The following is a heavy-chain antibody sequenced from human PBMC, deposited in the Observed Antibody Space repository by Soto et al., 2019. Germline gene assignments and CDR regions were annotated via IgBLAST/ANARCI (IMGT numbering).Heavy chain of an antibody. J-gene: IGHJ6*02. CDR3: ARWPQPRYTADPYAVDV. D-gene: IGHD3-16*02. CDR2: IVPSLDTT. CDR1: GGTFSSSG. Sequence: QVHLVQSGTEVKKPGSSVKVSCKASGGTFSSSGFSWVRQAPGQGVEWMGMIVPSLDTTNYAQKFQARVTITAAEVTSTAYMELRSLRSEDTAVYYCARWPQPRYTADPYAVDVWGQGTRVIVSS. V-gene: IGHV1-69*11.